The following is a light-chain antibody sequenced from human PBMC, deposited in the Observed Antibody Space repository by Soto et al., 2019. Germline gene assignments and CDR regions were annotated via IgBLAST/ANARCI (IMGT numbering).Light chain of an antibody. CDR3: QQYFSTPLT. Sequence: DIVMTQSPDSLVVSLGERATINCKSSQSVLYSSNNKNYLAWYQQKPGQPPKLLIYWASTRASGVPDRFSGSGSGTDFTLTISGLQAEDVAVYYCQQYFSTPLTFGGGTKVEFK. CDR2: WAS. CDR1: QSVLYSSNNKNY. J-gene: IGKJ4*01. V-gene: IGKV4-1*01.